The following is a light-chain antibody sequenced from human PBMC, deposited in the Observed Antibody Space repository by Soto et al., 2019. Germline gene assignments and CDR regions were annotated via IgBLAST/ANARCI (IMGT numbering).Light chain of an antibody. CDR2: GAS. J-gene: IGKJ4*01. V-gene: IGKV3-15*01. CDR3: QQYNNWPLT. CDR1: QSVSSN. Sequence: EKVMTQSPPTLSVSPGERATLSCRANQSVSSNLAWYQQKPGQAPRLLIYGASTRATGIPARFSGSESGTEFTLTISSLQSEDFAVYYCQQYNNWPLTFGGGTKVEIK.